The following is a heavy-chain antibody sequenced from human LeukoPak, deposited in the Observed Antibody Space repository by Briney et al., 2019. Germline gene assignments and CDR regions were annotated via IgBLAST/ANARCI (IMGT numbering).Heavy chain of an antibody. CDR1: GGSISTDY. CDR2: INHSGST. CDR3: VHSSSWYIGY. D-gene: IGHD6-13*01. V-gene: IGHV4-34*01. Sequence: SETLSLTCTVSGGSISTDYWSWIRQPPGKGLEWIGEINHSGSTNYNPSLKSRVTISVDTSKNQFSLKLSSVTAADTAVYYCVHSSSWYIGYWGQGTLVTVSS. J-gene: IGHJ4*02.